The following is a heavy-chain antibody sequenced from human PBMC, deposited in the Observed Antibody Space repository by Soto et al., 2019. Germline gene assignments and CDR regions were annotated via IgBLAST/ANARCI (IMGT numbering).Heavy chain of an antibody. CDR2: IGGGGGDI. D-gene: IGHD3-22*01. Sequence: GGSLRLSCAASGVRFSTYAMSWVRQAPGKGLEWVSVIGGGGGDIDYADSVKGRFTISRDNSKNTLFLQMNSLRAEDTAVYYCAKDLSARWLNPFDIWGQGTMVTVSS. CDR1: GVRFSTYA. CDR3: AKDLSARWLNPFDI. V-gene: IGHV3-23*01. J-gene: IGHJ3*02.